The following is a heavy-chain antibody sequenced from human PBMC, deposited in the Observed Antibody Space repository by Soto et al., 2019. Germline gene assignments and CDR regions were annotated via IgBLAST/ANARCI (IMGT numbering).Heavy chain of an antibody. CDR1: GGSISSGGYY. CDR3: ASVSGYGPYYYYYGMDV. D-gene: IGHD5-12*01. CDR2: IYYSGST. Sequence: SETLSLTCTVSGGSISSGGYYWSWIRQHPGKGLEWIGYIYYSGSTYYNPSLKSRVTISVDTSKNQFSLKLSSVTAADTAVYYCASVSGYGPYYYYYGMDVWGQGTTVTVSS. V-gene: IGHV4-31*03. J-gene: IGHJ6*02.